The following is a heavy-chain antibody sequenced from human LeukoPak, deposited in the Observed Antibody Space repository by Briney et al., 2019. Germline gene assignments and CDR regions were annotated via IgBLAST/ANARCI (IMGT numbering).Heavy chain of an antibody. V-gene: IGHV3-30*18. Sequence: GGPLSLSCALSGFTFSNYGMHWVRQAPGKRPEGVAIILHDGSNKYYAESVKGRFTISRNNSKNTLYLQMNSLRAEDTAVYYCAKEKWSVTIFGVISSWGQGTLVTVSS. CDR3: AKEKWSVTIFGVISS. J-gene: IGHJ4*02. CDR1: GFTFSNYG. CDR2: ILHDGSNK. D-gene: IGHD3-3*01.